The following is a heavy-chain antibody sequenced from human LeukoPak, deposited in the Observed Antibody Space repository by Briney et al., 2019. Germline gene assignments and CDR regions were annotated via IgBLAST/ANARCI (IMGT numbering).Heavy chain of an antibody. Sequence: SETLSLTCTVSGGTISSHYWTWIRQPPGKGLEWIGYIYYTGSTNYNPSFKGRVTISLDTSKDQFSLKLSSVTAADTAVYFCARGGAYYYNSPADYWGQGTLVTV. D-gene: IGHD3-22*01. CDR3: ARGGAYYYNSPADY. J-gene: IGHJ4*02. CDR1: GGTISSHY. V-gene: IGHV4-59*11. CDR2: IYYTGST.